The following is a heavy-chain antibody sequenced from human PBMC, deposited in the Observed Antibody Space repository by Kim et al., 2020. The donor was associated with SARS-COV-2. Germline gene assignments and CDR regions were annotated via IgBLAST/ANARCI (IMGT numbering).Heavy chain of an antibody. CDR2: INHSGST. V-gene: IGHV4-34*01. CDR1: GGSFSGYY. CDR3: ARGRGSGSYYYGMDV. Sequence: SETLSLTCAVYGGSFSGYYWSWIRQPPGKGLEWIGEINHSGSTNYNPSLKSRVTISVDTSKNQFSLKLSSVTAADTAVYYCARGRGSGSYYYGMDVWGQG. D-gene: IGHD3-10*01. J-gene: IGHJ6*02.